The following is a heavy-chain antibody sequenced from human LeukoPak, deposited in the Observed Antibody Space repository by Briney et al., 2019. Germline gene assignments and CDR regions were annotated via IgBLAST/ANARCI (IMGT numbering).Heavy chain of an antibody. CDR1: GFTFSSHA. Sequence: GGSLRLSCAASGFTFSSHAMNWVRLAPGRGLEWVSDISGSGASTYYADSVRGRFTISRDNSKNTLYLEMNNLRAEDTAVYFCAKGYYCSGGSCVFDYWGQGTLVTVSS. CDR3: AKGYYCSGGSCVFDY. J-gene: IGHJ4*02. D-gene: IGHD2-15*01. V-gene: IGHV3-23*01. CDR2: ISGSGAST.